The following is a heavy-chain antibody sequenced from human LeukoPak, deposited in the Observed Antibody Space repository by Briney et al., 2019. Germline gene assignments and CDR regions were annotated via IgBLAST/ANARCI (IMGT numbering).Heavy chain of an antibody. CDR3: ARAPAYYYDSSGYYYVFYFDY. Sequence: PSETLSLTCTVSGGSISSYYRSWIRQPPGKGLEWIGYIYYRGSTNYNPSLKSRVTISVDTSKNQFSLKLSSVTAADTAVYYCARAPAYYYDSSGYYYVFYFDYWGQGTLVTVSS. V-gene: IGHV4-59*01. CDR2: IYYRGST. J-gene: IGHJ4*02. CDR1: GGSISSYY. D-gene: IGHD3-22*01.